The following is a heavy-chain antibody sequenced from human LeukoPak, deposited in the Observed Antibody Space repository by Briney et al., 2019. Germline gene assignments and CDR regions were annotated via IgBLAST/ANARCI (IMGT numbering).Heavy chain of an antibody. CDR3: ARGVLGPYYFDL. Sequence: SETLSLTCAVYGGSFSGYYWSWVRQPPGKGLEWIGDINPRGRTNYSPSLKSRVTISVDTSKNQFSLKLTSVTAADTAVYYCARGVLGPYYFDLWGRGTLVTVSS. J-gene: IGHJ2*01. D-gene: IGHD7-27*01. V-gene: IGHV4-34*01. CDR2: INPRGRT. CDR1: GGSFSGYY.